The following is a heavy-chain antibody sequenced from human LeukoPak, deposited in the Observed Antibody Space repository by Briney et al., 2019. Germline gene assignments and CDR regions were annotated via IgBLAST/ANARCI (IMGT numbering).Heavy chain of an antibody. D-gene: IGHD6-19*01. CDR2: IYSGDTTI. V-gene: IGHV3-48*03. Sequence: PGGSPRLSCAASGFTFSSYEMNWVRQAPGRGLEWVSYIYSGDTTIYYADSVRGRFTISRDNAKNTLYLQMNSLRAEDTAVYYCARISRIAVASFDFWGQGTLVTVSS. CDR3: ARISRIAVASFDF. CDR1: GFTFSSYE. J-gene: IGHJ4*02.